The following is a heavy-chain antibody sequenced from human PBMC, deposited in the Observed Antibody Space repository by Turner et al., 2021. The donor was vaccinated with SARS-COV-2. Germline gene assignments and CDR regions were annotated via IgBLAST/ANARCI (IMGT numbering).Heavy chain of an antibody. J-gene: IGHJ5*01. Sequence: EVQLVESGGGLVQPGGSLRLSSAASGFTFISYAMSWVRQAPGKGLEGVAGISGSGGSTYYADSVKGRFTISRDNSKNRLNLQMNSLRAEDTAVYYCAKDGYDGIYCSGGSCYSGWFDSWGQGTLVTVSS. CDR2: ISGSGGST. V-gene: IGHV3-23*04. CDR1: GFTFISYA. D-gene: IGHD2-15*01. CDR3: AKDGYDGIYCSGGSCYSGWFDS.